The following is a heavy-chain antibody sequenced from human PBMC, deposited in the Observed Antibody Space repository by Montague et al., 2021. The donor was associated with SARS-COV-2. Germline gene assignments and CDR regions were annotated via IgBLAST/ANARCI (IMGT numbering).Heavy chain of an antibody. Sequence: SETLSLTCAVSGGSISSYYWRWSRQPPGKGLEWVGFIQYSGSTNYNPSLKSRVTISLDTSKNQFSLNLNSVTAADTALYYCPRGRYGPDAFDIWGQGTMVIVFS. CDR2: IQYSGST. D-gene: IGHD5-18*01. V-gene: IGHV4-59*01. CDR1: GGSISSYY. J-gene: IGHJ3*02. CDR3: PRGRYGPDAFDI.